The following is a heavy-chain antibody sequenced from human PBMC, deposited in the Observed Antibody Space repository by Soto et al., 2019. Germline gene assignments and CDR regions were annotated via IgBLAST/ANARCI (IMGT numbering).Heavy chain of an antibody. CDR3: AGRWGRTYDY. CDR1: GDSISRYY. J-gene: IGHJ4*02. Sequence: PSETLSLTCTVSGDSISRYYWSWIRQPPGKGLEWIGYIYYSGSTNYNPSLKSRVTISVDTSKNQFSLKLSSVTAADTAVYYCAGRWGRTYDYCGQGTLDIGSA. CDR2: IYYSGST. D-gene: IGHD7-27*01. V-gene: IGHV4-59*01.